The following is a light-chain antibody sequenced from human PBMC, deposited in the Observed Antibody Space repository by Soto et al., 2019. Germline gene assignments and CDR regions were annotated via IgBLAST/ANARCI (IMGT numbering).Light chain of an antibody. Sequence: DIPLTQSPSFLSASVGDRVTITCRASQGISSYLAWYQQKPGKAPNLLIYAASTLQSGVPSRFSGSGSGTEFTLTISSLQPEDFATYYCQQLNNYPTFGPGTKVDIK. CDR3: QQLNNYPT. CDR1: QGISSY. CDR2: AAS. V-gene: IGKV1-9*01. J-gene: IGKJ3*01.